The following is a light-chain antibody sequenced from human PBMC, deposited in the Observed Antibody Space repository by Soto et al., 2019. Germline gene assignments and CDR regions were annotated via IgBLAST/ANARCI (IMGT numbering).Light chain of an antibody. J-gene: IGKJ1*01. V-gene: IGKV3-15*01. Sequence: IVMTQSPATLSVSPGERVTLSCRASQNIYSNIAWYRQRPGQAPRLLIYRASTRATGVPARFSGSGSGTDFTLTISSLQSEDFTVYSCLQYHNLWAFGQGTKVDIK. CDR1: QNIYSN. CDR2: RAS. CDR3: LQYHNLWA.